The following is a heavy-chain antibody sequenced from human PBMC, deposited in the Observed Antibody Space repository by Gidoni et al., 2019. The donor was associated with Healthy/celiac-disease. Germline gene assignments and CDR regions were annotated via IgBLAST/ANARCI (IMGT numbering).Heavy chain of an antibody. D-gene: IGHD3-10*01. CDR2: ISSSGSTI. CDR1: GFTFSDYY. J-gene: IGHJ4*02. Sequence: QVQLVESGGGLVKPGGSLRLSCAASGFTFSDYYMRWIRQAPGKGLEWVSYISSSGSTIYYADSVKVRFTISRYNAKNSLYLQMNSLRSEDTAVYYCARAYYGSGSYYPPDYWGQGTLVTVSS. CDR3: ARAYYGSGSYYPPDY. V-gene: IGHV3-11*01.